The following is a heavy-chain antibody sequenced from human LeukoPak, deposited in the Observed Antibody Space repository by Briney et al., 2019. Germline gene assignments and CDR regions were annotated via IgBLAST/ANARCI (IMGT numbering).Heavy chain of an antibody. CDR1: GYTFTNYD. Sequence: ASVKVSCKASGYTFTNYDINWVRQATGQGLEWVGWMNPNSGNAGYAQKFQGRVTMTRNTSIGTAYMDLSSLRSEDTAIYYCARSSKRVPGAIGVYWGQGTLVIVSS. CDR3: ARSSKRVPGAIGVY. CDR2: MNPNSGNA. V-gene: IGHV1-8*01. J-gene: IGHJ4*02. D-gene: IGHD2-2*01.